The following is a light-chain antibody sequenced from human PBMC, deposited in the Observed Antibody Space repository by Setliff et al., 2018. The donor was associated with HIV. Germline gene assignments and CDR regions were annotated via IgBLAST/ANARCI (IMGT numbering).Light chain of an antibody. CDR1: NSDVGGYNY. J-gene: IGLJ1*01. V-gene: IGLV2-14*01. CDR2: DVS. CDR3: SSYTSSSTPYV. Sequence: QSVLTQPASVSGSTGQSITISCTGTNSDVGGYNYVSWYQQHPGKAPKLMIYDVSNRPSGVSNRFSGSKSGNTASLTISGLQAEDEADYYCSSYTSSSTPYVFGTGTKVTV.